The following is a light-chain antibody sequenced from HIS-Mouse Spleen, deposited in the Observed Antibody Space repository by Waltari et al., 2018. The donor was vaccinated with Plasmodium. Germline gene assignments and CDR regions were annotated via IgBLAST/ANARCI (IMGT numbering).Light chain of an antibody. Sequence: QSALTQPASVSGSPGQSITISCTGTSSDVVSYTLVSWYQQHPGNAPKLMIYEGSKRPSGVSNRFSGSKSGNTAARTISGLQAGDEADYYCCSYAGSSTFVVFGGGTKLTVL. CDR2: EGS. CDR3: CSYAGSSTFVV. V-gene: IGLV2-23*03. CDR1: SSDVVSYTL. J-gene: IGLJ2*01.